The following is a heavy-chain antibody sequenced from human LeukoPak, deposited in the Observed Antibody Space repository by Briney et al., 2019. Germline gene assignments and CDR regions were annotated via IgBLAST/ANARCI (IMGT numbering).Heavy chain of an antibody. CDR2: IYYSGST. V-gene: IGHV4-39*07. Sequence: SETLSLTCTVSGGSISSSSYYWGWIRQPPGKGLEWIGSIYYSGSTYYNPSLKSRVTISVDTSKNQFSLKLSSVTAADTAVYYCARGRDSSGWRNWFDPWGQGTLVTVSS. CDR3: ARGRDSSGWRNWFDP. D-gene: IGHD6-19*01. J-gene: IGHJ5*02. CDR1: GGSISSSSYY.